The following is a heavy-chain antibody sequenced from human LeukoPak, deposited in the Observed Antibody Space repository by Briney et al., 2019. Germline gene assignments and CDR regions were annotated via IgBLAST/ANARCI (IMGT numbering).Heavy chain of an antibody. CDR1: GGSFSGYF. CDR2: FYYSGST. J-gene: IGHJ5*02. CDR3: ARPRGGITGTTPYNYFDP. V-gene: IGHV4-39*01. D-gene: IGHD1-7*01. Sequence: SETLSLTCAVYGGSFSGYFWGWIRQPPGKGLEWIGSFYYSGSTYYNPSLKSRVTISVDTSKNQFSLKLSSVTAADTAVYYCARPRGGITGTTPYNYFDPWGQGILVTVSS.